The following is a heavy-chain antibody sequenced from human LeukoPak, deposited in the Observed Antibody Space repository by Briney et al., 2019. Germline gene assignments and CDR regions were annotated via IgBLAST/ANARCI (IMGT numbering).Heavy chain of an antibody. CDR3: ARADPSSFYYESSPLSLGH. CDR2: VNHNGST. D-gene: IGHD3-22*01. J-gene: IGHJ1*01. CDR1: GGSFSAYY. Sequence: SETLSLTCAVYGGSFSAYYWSWIRQPPDKGLEWIGEVNHNGSTNYNPSLKSRVTISVDTSKNQFSLRLTSVTAADTAVYCCARADPSSFYYESSPLSLGHWGPGTLVTVSS. V-gene: IGHV4-34*01.